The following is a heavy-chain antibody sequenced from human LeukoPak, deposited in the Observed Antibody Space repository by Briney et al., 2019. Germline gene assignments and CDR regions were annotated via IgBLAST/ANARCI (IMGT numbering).Heavy chain of an antibody. CDR2: FHYTGST. Sequence: SETLSLTCTVSGGSISGYYWSWIRQPPGKGLEWIGYFHYTGSTSSNPSLKSRVTISEGTSKNQFSLKLNFVTAADTAVYLCARHKAMTVPRTFDIWGQGTMVTVSS. CDR1: GGSISGYY. J-gene: IGHJ3*02. CDR3: ARHKAMTVPRTFDI. V-gene: IGHV4-59*08. D-gene: IGHD2-21*02.